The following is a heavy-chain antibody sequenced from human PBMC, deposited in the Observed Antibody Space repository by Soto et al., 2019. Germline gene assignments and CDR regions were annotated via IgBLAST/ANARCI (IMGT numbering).Heavy chain of an antibody. D-gene: IGHD3-16*01. Sequence: QVQLQESGPGLVKPSGTLSLSCAVSGGSISSSHWWTWVRQPPGKGLEWIGEIYHSGSTNYNPSLKSRVTISVDTSTNQCSLNLSSVTDADTAVYYCASSGGGEDYWGQGILVTVSS. CDR3: ASSGGGEDY. CDR2: IYHSGST. J-gene: IGHJ4*02. CDR1: GGSISSSHW. V-gene: IGHV4-4*02.